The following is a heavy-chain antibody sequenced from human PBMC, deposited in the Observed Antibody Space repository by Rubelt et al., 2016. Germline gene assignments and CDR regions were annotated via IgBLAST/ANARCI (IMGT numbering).Heavy chain of an antibody. CDR1: GFTFSTYA. CDR2: IWYDGTNK. Sequence: VQLVESGGALVQPGGSLRLSCAASGFTFSTYAMHWDRQAPGKGLEWVAVIWYDGTNKYYADSVKGRFTISRNNSKNTVFLQMSSLRAEETALYYCASGGGNFDYWGQGTLVTVSS. V-gene: IGHV3-33*01. D-gene: IGHD1-14*01. CDR3: ASGGGNFDY. J-gene: IGHJ4*02.